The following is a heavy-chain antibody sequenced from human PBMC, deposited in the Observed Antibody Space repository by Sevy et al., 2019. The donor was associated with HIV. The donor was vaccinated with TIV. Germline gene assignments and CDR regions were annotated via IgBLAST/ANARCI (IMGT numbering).Heavy chain of an antibody. CDR3: AREGCTKPHDY. CDR2: LSFGCGEI. V-gene: IGHV3-23*01. J-gene: IGHJ4*02. D-gene: IGHD2-8*01. Sequence: GGSLRLSCAASGSTFSKYSMSWVSQPPGKGLEWVSTLSFGCGEINYADSVKGRFTISRDNSKSSVYLQMNNLRPEDTAVYYCAREGCTKPHDYWGQGTLVTVSS. CDR1: GSTFSKYS.